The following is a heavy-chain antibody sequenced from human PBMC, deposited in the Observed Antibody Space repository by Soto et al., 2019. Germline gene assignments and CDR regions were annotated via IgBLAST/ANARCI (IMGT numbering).Heavy chain of an antibody. J-gene: IGHJ5*02. V-gene: IGHV4-59*01. CDR2: IHYTGST. D-gene: IGHD1-1*01. CDR1: GGSMSRYY. CDR3: ARDLTISSTDGPLDP. Sequence: LSLTCTVSGGSMSRYYCTWIRQPPGKGLEWIGNIHYTGSTNYNPSLKSRVTILLGTSTSQFSLKVSSVTAADTAVYYCARDLTISSTDGPLDPWGHGTLVTVSS.